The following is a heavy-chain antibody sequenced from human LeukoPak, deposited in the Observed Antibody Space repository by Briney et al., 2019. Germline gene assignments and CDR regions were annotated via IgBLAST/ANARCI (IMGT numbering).Heavy chain of an antibody. V-gene: IGHV3-21*01. J-gene: IGHJ4*02. CDR3: ARDDAEYSSSSGFDY. CDR2: ISSSSSYI. CDR1: GFTFSSYS. D-gene: IGHD6-6*01. Sequence: GGSLRLSCAASGFTFSSYSMNWVRQAPGKGLEGVSSISSSSSYIYYADSVKGRFTISRDNAKNSLYLQMNSLRAEDTAVYYCARDDAEYSSSSGFDYWGQGTLVTVSS.